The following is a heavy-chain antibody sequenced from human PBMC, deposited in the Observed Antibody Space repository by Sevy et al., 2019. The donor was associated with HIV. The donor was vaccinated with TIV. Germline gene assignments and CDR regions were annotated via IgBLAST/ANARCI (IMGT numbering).Heavy chain of an antibody. CDR3: ARGTRDGYNLYFDS. Sequence: SETLSLTCTVSDGSMSSYYWSWIRQPPGKGLEWIGYIYYNGDTNYNHSLESRVTMSIHTSMKQFSLKLRSVTAADTAMYYCARGTRDGYNLYFDSWGQGTLVTVSS. CDR2: IYYNGDT. D-gene: IGHD5-12*01. V-gene: IGHV4-59*01. J-gene: IGHJ4*02. CDR1: DGSMSSYY.